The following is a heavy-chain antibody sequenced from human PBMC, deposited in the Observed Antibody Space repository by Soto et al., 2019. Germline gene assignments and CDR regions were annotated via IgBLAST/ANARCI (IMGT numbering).Heavy chain of an antibody. CDR1: GFNFSSYG. D-gene: IGHD6-13*01. J-gene: IGHJ4*02. Sequence: GGSLRLSCAASGFNFSSYGMHWVRQAPGKGLEWVAVIWYDGSNKYYADSVKGRFTISRDNSKNTLYLQMNSLRAEDTAVYYCVASHSSSWPYDYSGQGTLVTVSS. V-gene: IGHV3-33*01. CDR3: VASHSSSWPYDY. CDR2: IWYDGSNK.